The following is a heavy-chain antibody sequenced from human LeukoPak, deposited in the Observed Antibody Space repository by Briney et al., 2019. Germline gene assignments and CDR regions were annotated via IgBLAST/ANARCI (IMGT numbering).Heavy chain of an antibody. J-gene: IGHJ6*03. CDR2: INSDGSST. CDR3: ARGLIAARLNYYYYMDV. D-gene: IGHD6-6*01. V-gene: IGHV3-74*01. Sequence: PGGSLRLSCAASGFTFSSYAMHWVRQAPGKGLVWVSRINSDGSSTSYADSVKGRFTISRDNAKNTLYLQMNSLRAEDTAVYYCARGLIAARLNYYYYMDVWGKGTTVTVSS. CDR1: GFTFSSYA.